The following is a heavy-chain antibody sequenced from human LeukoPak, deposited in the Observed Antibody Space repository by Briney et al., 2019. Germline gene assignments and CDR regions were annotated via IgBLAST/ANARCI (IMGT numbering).Heavy chain of an antibody. D-gene: IGHD3-22*01. CDR3: ARGQFRLSDYDSSGFDY. CDR2: ISYGGNNK. J-gene: IGHJ4*02. V-gene: IGHV3-30*04. Sequence: GGSLRLSCVASGFTFSNYAMHWVRQAPGKGLEWVAVISYGGNNKNYADSVKGRFTISRDNSKNTLYLQMISLRVEDTAVYYCARGQFRLSDYDSSGFDYWGQGPLVTVSS. CDR1: GFTFSNYA.